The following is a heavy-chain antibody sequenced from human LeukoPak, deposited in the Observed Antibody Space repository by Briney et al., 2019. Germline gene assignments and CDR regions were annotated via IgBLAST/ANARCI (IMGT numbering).Heavy chain of an antibody. D-gene: IGHD3-10*01. J-gene: IGHJ4*02. CDR1: GGSFSGCY. Sequence: SETLSLTCAVYGGSFSGCYWSWIRQPPGKGLEWIGEINHSGSTNYNPSLKSRVTISVDTSKNQFSLKLSSVTAADTAVYYCARPRRVTKSFDYWGQGTLVTVSS. V-gene: IGHV4-34*01. CDR3: ARPRRVTKSFDY. CDR2: INHSGST.